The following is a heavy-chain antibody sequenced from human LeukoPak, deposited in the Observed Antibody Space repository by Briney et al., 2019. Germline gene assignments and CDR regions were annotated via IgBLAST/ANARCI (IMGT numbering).Heavy chain of an antibody. V-gene: IGHV4-59*01. CDR1: GGFINSYY. J-gene: IGHJ3*02. Sequence: PSETLSLTCSVSGGFINSYYWSWIRQSPGKGLEWIGYIYYTGATYYNPSLGSRATISIDTSKKQLSLELRSVTAADSAVYFCARDRRESSKPNDAFDIWGQGTMVTVSA. CDR2: IYYTGAT. D-gene: IGHD4-11*01. CDR3: ARDRRESSKPNDAFDI.